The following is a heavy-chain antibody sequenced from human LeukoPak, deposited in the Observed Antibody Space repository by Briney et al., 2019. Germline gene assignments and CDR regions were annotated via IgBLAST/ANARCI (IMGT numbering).Heavy chain of an antibody. CDR1: GFTFSSFW. CDR3: ARDREQEPTYDY. J-gene: IGHJ4*02. D-gene: IGHD6-13*01. CDR2: IKSDGSFA. V-gene: IGHV3-74*01. Sequence: GGSLRLSCAASGFTFSSFWMHWVRQAPGKGLVWVSRIKSDGSFATYPDSVKGRFTISRDNAMNTLYLQMNSLRAEDTAVYFCARDREQEPTYDYWGRGTLVTVSS.